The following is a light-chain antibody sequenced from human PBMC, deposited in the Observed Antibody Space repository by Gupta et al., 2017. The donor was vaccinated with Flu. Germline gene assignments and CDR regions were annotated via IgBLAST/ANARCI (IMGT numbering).Light chain of an antibody. CDR2: ATS. CDR3: QQQNIDHRFFT. Sequence: DIQLTQSPSFVSASVGDRVTITCRASQGVNTYLAWYQKKPGKAPKLLIYATSTLQTGVRSRFSGDGNGREVTFTISTRQPEDFESYFCQQQNIDHRFFTFGHGTKVEI. J-gene: IGKJ3*01. V-gene: IGKV1-9*01. CDR1: QGVNTY.